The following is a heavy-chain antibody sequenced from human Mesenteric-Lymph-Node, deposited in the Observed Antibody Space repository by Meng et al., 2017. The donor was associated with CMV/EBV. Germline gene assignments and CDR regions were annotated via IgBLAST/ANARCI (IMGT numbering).Heavy chain of an antibody. CDR1: GFTFTYY. Sequence: ASVKVSCKASGFTFTYYIHWVRQAPGQGLEWMGWINPNSNFAHYAQNFQGRVTMTRDTSISTAYMDLTGLRSDDTAVYYCARDRGYCTNGVCYPFDIWGQGTMVTVSS. CDR2: INPNSNFA. V-gene: IGHV1-2*02. CDR3: ARDRGYCTNGVCYPFDI. J-gene: IGHJ3*02. D-gene: IGHD2-8*01.